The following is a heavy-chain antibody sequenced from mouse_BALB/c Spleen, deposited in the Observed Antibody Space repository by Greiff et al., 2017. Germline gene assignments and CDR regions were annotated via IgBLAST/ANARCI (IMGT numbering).Heavy chain of an antibody. CDR3: ASDYGSSWYFDV. CDR1: GFNIKDTY. CDR2: IDPANGNT. J-gene: IGHJ1*01. V-gene: IGHV14-3*02. Sequence: VQLQQSGAELVKPGASVKLSCTASGFNIKDTYMHWVKQRPEQGLEWIGRIDPANGNTKYDPKFQGKATKTADTSSNTAYLRLSSLTSEDTAVYYCASDYGSSWYFDVWGAGTTVTVSS. D-gene: IGHD1-1*01.